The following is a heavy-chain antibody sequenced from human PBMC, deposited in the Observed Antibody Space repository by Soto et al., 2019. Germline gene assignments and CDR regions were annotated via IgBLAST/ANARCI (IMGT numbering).Heavy chain of an antibody. CDR3: ARDGYCSSRRCFDL. V-gene: IGHV1-69*05. Sequence: SVKVSCNASGGTFSSYAISLVRQAPGQGLEWMGGISAINGTANYAQKFQGRVTMTTDTSTSTAYMELRSLRSDDTAVYYCARDGYCSSRRCFDLWGRGTLVTVSS. D-gene: IGHD2-2*01. J-gene: IGHJ2*01. CDR2: ISAINGTA. CDR1: GGTFSSYA.